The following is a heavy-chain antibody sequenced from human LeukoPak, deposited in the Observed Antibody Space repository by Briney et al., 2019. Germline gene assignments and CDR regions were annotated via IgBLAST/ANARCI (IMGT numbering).Heavy chain of an antibody. Sequence: GGSLRLSCAASGFTFSSYSMKWVRQAPGKGVEGGSSISSSGIYIYYADSVKGRFTISRDNPKNSLYLQMNSLRAEDTAVYYCARDPYCSSTSCYGWFDPWGQGTLVTVSS. V-gene: IGHV3-21*01. CDR2: ISSSGIYI. CDR1: GFTFSSYS. J-gene: IGHJ5*02. D-gene: IGHD2-2*01. CDR3: ARDPYCSSTSCYGWFDP.